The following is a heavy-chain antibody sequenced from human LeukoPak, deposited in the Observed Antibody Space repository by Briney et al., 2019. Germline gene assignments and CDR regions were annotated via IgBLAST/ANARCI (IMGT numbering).Heavy chain of an antibody. V-gene: IGHV1-69*05. CDR3: ARADCSGGSCYRPNFDY. J-gene: IGHJ4*02. CDR2: IIPIFGTA. CDR1: GGTFSSYA. Sequence: ASVKVSCKASGGTFSSYAISWVRQAPGQGLEWMGGIIPIFGTANYAQKFQGRVTITTDESTSTAYMELSSLRSEDTAVYYCARADCSGGSCYRPNFDYWGQGPLVTVSS. D-gene: IGHD2-15*01.